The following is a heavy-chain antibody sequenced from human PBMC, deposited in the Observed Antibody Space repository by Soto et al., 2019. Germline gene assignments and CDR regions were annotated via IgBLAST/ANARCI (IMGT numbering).Heavy chain of an antibody. CDR2: IKQDGSEK. V-gene: IGHV3-7*01. D-gene: IGHD5-18*01. Sequence: GGSLRLSCAASGFTVSSFWMTWVRQAPGKGLEGVANIKQDGSEKYYVDSVKGRFTISRDNAKNSLYLQMNRLRVEDTALYYCAGGGTYMYGHQDYWGQGTLVTVSS. CDR3: AGGGTYMYGHQDY. J-gene: IGHJ4*02. CDR1: GFTVSSFW.